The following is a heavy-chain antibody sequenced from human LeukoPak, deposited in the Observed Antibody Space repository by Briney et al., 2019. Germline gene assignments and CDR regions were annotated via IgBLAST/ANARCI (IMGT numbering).Heavy chain of an antibody. CDR2: ISSNGGST. D-gene: IGHD2-15*01. J-gene: IGHJ4*02. CDR1: GFTFSSYA. Sequence: PGGSLRLSCSAAGFTFSSYAMHWLRQAQGQGLEYVSAISSNGGSTYYADSVKGRFTISRDNSKNTLYLQMSSLRAEDTAVYYCVCSGCRFDYWGQGTLVTVSS. V-gene: IGHV3-64D*06. CDR3: VCSGCRFDY.